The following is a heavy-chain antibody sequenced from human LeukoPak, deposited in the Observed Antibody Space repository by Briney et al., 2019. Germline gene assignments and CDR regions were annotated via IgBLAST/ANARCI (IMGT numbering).Heavy chain of an antibody. D-gene: IGHD1-26*01. CDR3: ATDSGGSYYA. Sequence: ASVKVSCKVSGYTLTELSMHWVRQAPGKGLEWTGGFDPEDGETIYAQKFQGRVTMTEDTSTDTAYMELSSLRSGDTAVYYCATDSGGSYYAWGQGTLVTVSS. CDR1: GYTLTELS. J-gene: IGHJ5*02. CDR2: FDPEDGET. V-gene: IGHV1-24*01.